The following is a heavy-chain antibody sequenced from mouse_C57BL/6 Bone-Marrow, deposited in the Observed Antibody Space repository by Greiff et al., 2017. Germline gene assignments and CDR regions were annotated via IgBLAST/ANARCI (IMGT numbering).Heavy chain of an antibody. CDR3: TRTPMTTVVAYWYVDV. CDR2: IDPETGGT. Sequence: QVQLQQSGAELVRPGASVTLSCKASGYTFTDYEMHWVKQTPVHGLEWIGAIDPETGGTAYNQKFKGKAILTADKSSSTAYMELRSLTSEDSAVYYCTRTPMTTVVAYWYVDVWGTGTTVTVSS. D-gene: IGHD1-1*01. V-gene: IGHV1-15*01. CDR1: GYTFTDYE. J-gene: IGHJ1*03.